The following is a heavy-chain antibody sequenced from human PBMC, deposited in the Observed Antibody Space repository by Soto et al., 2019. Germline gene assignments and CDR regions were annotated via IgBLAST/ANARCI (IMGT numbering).Heavy chain of an antibody. V-gene: IGHV1-18*03. J-gene: IGHJ3*02. CDR2: ISSYNGNT. CDR1: GYTFTSYG. CDR3: ARRYGDYDAFDI. Sequence: ASVKVSCKASGYTFTSYGISWVRQAPGQGLERIGWISSYNGNTNYAQKLYGRVTMTTYTSTSTAYMELRSLRFDFMAVYYCARRYGDYDAFDIWGQGTMVTVSS. D-gene: IGHD4-17*01.